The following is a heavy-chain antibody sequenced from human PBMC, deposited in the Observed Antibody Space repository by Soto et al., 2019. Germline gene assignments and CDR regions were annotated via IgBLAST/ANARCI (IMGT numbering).Heavy chain of an antibody. D-gene: IGHD5-12*01. CDR2: INDRGRT. V-gene: IGHV4-34*01. CDR1: GGSFSGYF. Sequence: QVQLQQWGAGLLKPSETLSLSCAVYGGSFSGYFWTWIRQAPGKGLEWIGEINDRGRTNYNPSLKRRVTLAVDRSKNQFSLELNSLTAADTAVYYCARRGRGLWGAYDGWGLGTLVTVSS. CDR3: ARRGRGLWGAYDG. J-gene: IGHJ4*02.